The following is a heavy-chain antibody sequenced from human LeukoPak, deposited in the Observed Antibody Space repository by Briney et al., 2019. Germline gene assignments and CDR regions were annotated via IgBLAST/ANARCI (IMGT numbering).Heavy chain of an antibody. D-gene: IGHD3-3*01. J-gene: IGHJ4*02. CDR2: IIPIFGTA. CDR1: GGTFSSYA. Sequence: SVKVSCKASGGTFSSYAISWVRQAPGQGLEWMGGIIPIFGTANYAQKFQGRVTITADESTSTAYMELSSLRSEDTAVYYCATYTIFGVVPTHFDYWGQGTLVTVSS. CDR3: ATYTIFGVVPTHFDY. V-gene: IGHV1-69*13.